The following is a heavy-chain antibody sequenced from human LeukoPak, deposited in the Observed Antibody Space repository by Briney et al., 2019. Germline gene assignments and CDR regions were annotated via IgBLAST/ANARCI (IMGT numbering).Heavy chain of an antibody. CDR1: GYTFTSYD. D-gene: IGHD3-3*01. Sequence: ASVKVSCKASGYTFTSYDINWVRQATGQGLEWMGWMNPNSGNTGCAQKFQGRVTMTRNTSISTAYMELSSLRSEDTAVYYCARGPYDFWSGYWNYYYYYGMDVWGQGTTVTVSS. V-gene: IGHV1-8*01. J-gene: IGHJ6*02. CDR2: MNPNSGNT. CDR3: ARGPYDFWSGYWNYYYYYGMDV.